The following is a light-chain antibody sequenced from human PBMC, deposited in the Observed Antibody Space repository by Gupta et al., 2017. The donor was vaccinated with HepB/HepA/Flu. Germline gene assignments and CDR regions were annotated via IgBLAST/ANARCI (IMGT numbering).Light chain of an antibody. Sequence: QTVVTQAPSFTVSPGGTVTRTCGLSSGSVSTSYYPSWYQQTPGQAPRTLIYSTNTRSSGVPVRFSGSIRGNKAALTITGAQADEESDYYCVLYLGSGILVFGGGTKLTVL. CDR3: VLYLGSGILV. CDR2: STN. V-gene: IGLV8-61*01. J-gene: IGLJ2*01. CDR1: SGSVSTSYY.